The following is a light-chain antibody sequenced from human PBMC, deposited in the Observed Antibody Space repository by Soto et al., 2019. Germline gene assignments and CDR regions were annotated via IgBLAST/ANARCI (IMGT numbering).Light chain of an antibody. J-gene: IGKJ1*01. V-gene: IGKV1-6*01. CDR2: AAS. Sequence: IQMTQSPPFLSASVGDIVTITCRASQGIRNDLGWYQQKPGKAPKLLIYAASSLQSGVPSRFGGSGSGTDFTLTISSLQPEDFATYYCLQDYNYPWTFGQGTKVDIK. CDR1: QGIRND. CDR3: LQDYNYPWT.